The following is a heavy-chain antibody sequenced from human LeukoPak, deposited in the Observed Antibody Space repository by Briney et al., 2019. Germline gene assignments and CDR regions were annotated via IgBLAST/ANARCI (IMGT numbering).Heavy chain of an antibody. CDR3: ARERTSCRPSRENWFDP. J-gene: IGHJ5*02. CDR1: GFTFSSYG. Sequence: PGGSLRLSCAASGFTFSSYGMHWVRQAPGKGLEWVAFIRYDGSNKYYADSVKGRFTISRDNSKNTLYLQMNSLRAEDTAVYYCARERTSCRPSRENWFDPWGQGTLVTVSS. V-gene: IGHV3-30*02. CDR2: IRYDGSNK. D-gene: IGHD2-2*01.